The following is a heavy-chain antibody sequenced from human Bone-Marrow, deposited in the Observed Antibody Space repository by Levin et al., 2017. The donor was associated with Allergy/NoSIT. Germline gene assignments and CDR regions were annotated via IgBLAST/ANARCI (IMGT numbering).Heavy chain of an antibody. D-gene: IGHD3-10*01. CDR2: INYSGST. J-gene: IGHJ4*02. CDR1: GGSIRSGTYY. CDR3: ARDITGSGSRIDY. Sequence: SQTLSLTCTVSGGSIRSGTYYWSWIRQHPGKGLEWIGYINYSGSTYYNPSLKSRVVISEDTSKNQFSLKLSSVTAADTAVYYCARDITGSGSRIDYWGQGTLVPVHS. V-gene: IGHV4-31*03.